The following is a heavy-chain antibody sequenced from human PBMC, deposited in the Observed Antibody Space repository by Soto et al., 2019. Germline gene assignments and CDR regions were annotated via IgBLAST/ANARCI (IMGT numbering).Heavy chain of an antibody. CDR2: INHSGST. J-gene: IGHJ4*02. CDR1: GGSFSGYY. V-gene: IGHV4-34*01. Sequence: QVQLQQWGAGLLKPSETLSLTCAVYGGSFSGYYWSWIRQPPVKGLEWIGEINHSGSTNYNPSLKSRVTISVDTSKNQFSLKLSSVTAADTAVYYCARGGRYFDSFAYWGQGTLVTVSS. CDR3: ARGGRYFDSFAY. D-gene: IGHD3-9*01.